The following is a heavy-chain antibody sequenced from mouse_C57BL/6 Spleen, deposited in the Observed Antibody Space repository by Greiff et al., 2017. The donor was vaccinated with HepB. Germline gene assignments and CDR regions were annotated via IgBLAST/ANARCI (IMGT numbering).Heavy chain of an antibody. D-gene: IGHD1-1*01. V-gene: IGHV2-2*01. Sequence: QVQLKESGPGLVQPSQSLSITCTVSGFSLTSYGVHWVRQSPGKGLEWLGVIWSGGSTDYNAAFISRLSISKDNSKSQVFFKMNSLQADDTAIYYCARNTVVVEGYWYFDVWGTGTTVTVSS. CDR1: GFSLTSYG. J-gene: IGHJ1*03. CDR3: ARNTVVVEGYWYFDV. CDR2: IWSGGST.